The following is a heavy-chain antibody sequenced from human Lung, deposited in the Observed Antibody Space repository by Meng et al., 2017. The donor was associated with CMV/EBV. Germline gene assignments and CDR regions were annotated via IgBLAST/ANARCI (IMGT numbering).Heavy chain of an antibody. Sequence: GESLKISCAASGFTFSTDWMTWVRQAPGKGLEWVANINPDGSAKYYVDSVKGRFTISRDNAMNSLYLQMNSLRAEDTAVYYCARSLYRWGQGTLVTVSS. CDR1: GFTFSTDW. V-gene: IGHV3-7*01. J-gene: IGHJ4*02. D-gene: IGHD2-8*01. CDR2: INPDGSAK. CDR3: ARSLYR.